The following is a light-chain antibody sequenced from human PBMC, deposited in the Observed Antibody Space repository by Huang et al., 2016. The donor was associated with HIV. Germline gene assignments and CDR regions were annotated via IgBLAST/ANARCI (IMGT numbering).Light chain of an antibody. Sequence: EIVLTQSPATLSSSPGERATLSCRASQSVSSYLAWYQQKPGQAPRLLIYDASTRATGSPARFSGSGSGTDFTLTISSLEPEDFAVYYCQQRSNWPPLFTFGPGTKVDIK. V-gene: IGKV3-11*01. CDR1: QSVSSY. CDR3: QQRSNWPPLFT. J-gene: IGKJ3*01. CDR2: DAS.